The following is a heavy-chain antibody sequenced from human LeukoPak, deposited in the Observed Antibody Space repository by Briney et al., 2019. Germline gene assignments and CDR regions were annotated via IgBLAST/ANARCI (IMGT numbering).Heavy chain of an antibody. CDR1: GYTLTELS. Sequence: ASVKVSCKVSGYTLTELSMHWVRQAPGKRLEWMGGFDPEDGETIYAQKFQGRVTMTEDTSTDTAYMELSSLRSEDTAVYYCATGDSSGYYSSFDYWGQGTLVTVSS. CDR3: ATGDSSGYYSSFDY. V-gene: IGHV1-24*01. D-gene: IGHD3-22*01. J-gene: IGHJ4*02. CDR2: FDPEDGET.